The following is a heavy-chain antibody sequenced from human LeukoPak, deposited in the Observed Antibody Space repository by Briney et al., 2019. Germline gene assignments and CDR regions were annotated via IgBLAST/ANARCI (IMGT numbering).Heavy chain of an antibody. CDR1: GFTFSSYA. D-gene: IGHD3/OR15-3a*01. J-gene: IGHJ4*02. V-gene: IGHV3-23*01. Sequence: GGSLRLSCAASGFTFSSYAMNWVRQAPGKGLEWVSAISGSGGSTYYADSVKGRFTISRDNSKNTLYLQMNSLRAEDTAVYFCAKRGVVVRVFLVGFHKEAYYFESWGQGALVTVSS. CDR2: ISGSGGST. CDR3: AKRGVVVRVFLVGFHKEAYYFES.